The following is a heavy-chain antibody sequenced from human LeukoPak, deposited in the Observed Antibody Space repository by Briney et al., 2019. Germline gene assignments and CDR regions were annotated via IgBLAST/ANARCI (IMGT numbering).Heavy chain of an antibody. CDR2: IIPIFGTA. CDR3: VRTYYYDSSGYFDY. Sequence: ASVKVSCKASGGTFSSYAISWVRQAPGQGLEWMGGIIPIFGTANYAQKFQGRVTITADESTSTAYMELSSLRSEDTAVYYCVRTYYYDSSGYFDYWGQGTLVTVSS. V-gene: IGHV1-69*13. D-gene: IGHD3-22*01. J-gene: IGHJ4*02. CDR1: GGTFSSYA.